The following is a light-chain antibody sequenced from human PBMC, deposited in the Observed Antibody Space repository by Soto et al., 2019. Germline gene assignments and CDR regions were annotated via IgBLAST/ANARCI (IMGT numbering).Light chain of an antibody. CDR3: QQYGSSPVT. J-gene: IGKJ1*01. CDR2: GAS. Sequence: EIVLTQSPGTLSLSPCETSTLSCRSSQIVSSSYLAWYQQKPGQAPRLLIYGASSRATGIPDRFSGSGSGTDFTLTISRLEPEDFAVYYCQQYGSSPVTFGQGTKVDI. V-gene: IGKV3-20*01. CDR1: QIVSSSY.